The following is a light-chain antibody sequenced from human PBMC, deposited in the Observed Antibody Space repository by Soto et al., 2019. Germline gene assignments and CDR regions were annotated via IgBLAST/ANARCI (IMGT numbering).Light chain of an antibody. CDR3: YSFTGISTSLFV. J-gene: IGLJ1*01. Sequence: QCVLTRPSSVSGAAGEGITISCTGSSRDIGTSNLVSWYQQYPGKAPKLIIYEVTKRPSGISYRFSGSKSGNTASLTISGLQPEDEATYYCYSFTGISTSLFVCGTGTKVTVL. CDR1: SRDIGTSNL. V-gene: IGLV2-23*02. CDR2: EVT.